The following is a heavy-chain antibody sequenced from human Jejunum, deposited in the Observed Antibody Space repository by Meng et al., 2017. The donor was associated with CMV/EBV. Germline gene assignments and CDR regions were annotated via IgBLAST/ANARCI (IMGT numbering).Heavy chain of an antibody. V-gene: IGHV1-18*01. CDR1: GYAFSNYG. D-gene: IGHD3-3*01. Sequence: KASGYAFSNYGFTWVRRAPGQGLEWMGYISPYNDNANYAQKFQGRVTMTRDTSTNTAYMELRSLRADDTAVYYCARVFGVAYFDSWGQGTLVTVSS. CDR2: ISPYNDNA. J-gene: IGHJ4*02. CDR3: ARVFGVAYFDS.